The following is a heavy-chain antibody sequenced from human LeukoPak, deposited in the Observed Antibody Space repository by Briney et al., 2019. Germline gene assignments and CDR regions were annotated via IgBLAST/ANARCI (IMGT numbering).Heavy chain of an antibody. CDR1: GFTFSNAW. V-gene: IGHV3-15*07. CDR3: TTEGVAAAGYYYYGMDV. J-gene: IGHJ6*02. Sequence: GGSLRLSCAASGFTFSNAWMNWVRQAPGEGLEWVGRIKSKTDGGTTDYAAPVKGRFTISRDDSKNTLYLQMNSLKTEDTAVYYCTTEGVAAAGYYYYGMDVWGQGTTVTVSS. CDR2: IKSKTDGGTT. D-gene: IGHD6-13*01.